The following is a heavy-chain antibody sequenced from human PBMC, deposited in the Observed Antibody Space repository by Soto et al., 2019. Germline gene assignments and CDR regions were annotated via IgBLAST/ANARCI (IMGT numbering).Heavy chain of an antibody. Sequence: SVKVSCKASGGTFSSYAISWVRQAPGQGLEWMGGIIPIFGTANYAQKFQGRGTITADESTSTAYMELSSLRSEDTAVYYCARRDVVVPAAITLDYYYYYGMYVWGQGTTVTVSS. CDR1: GGTFSSYA. CDR2: IIPIFGTA. J-gene: IGHJ6*02. V-gene: IGHV1-69*13. CDR3: ARRDVVVPAAITLDYYYYYGMYV. D-gene: IGHD2-2*01.